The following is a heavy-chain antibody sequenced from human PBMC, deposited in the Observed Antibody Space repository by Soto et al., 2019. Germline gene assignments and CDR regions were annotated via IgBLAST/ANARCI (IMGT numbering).Heavy chain of an antibody. J-gene: IGHJ4*02. D-gene: IGHD4-17*01. V-gene: IGHV1-69*06. CDR1: GGSFNNFP. CDR2: IFPDFGTA. CDR3: ARDPDYGGNSGLDLVGY. Sequence: QVQLVQSGAEVKKAGSSVMVSCKASGGSFNNFPINWVRQAPGQGLEWTGGIFPDFGTATYAQKFQGRVTITADRSTRTAYIELSSLTSEDTAVYYCARDPDYGGNSGLDLVGYWGQGTPVTVSS.